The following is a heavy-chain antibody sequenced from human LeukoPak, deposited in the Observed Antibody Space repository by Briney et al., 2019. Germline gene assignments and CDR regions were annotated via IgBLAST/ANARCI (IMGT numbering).Heavy chain of an antibody. J-gene: IGHJ3*02. V-gene: IGHV3-21*01. Sequence: KPGGSLRLSCAASGFSFSHYTMNWVRQTPGKGLEWISSINPVGTSTYYADSVKGRFTISRDAAKNSLYLQMNSLRVEDTSVYYCARDWDSDIRGQGTMVTVSS. CDR3: ARDWDSDI. D-gene: IGHD1-26*01. CDR2: INPVGTST. CDR1: GFSFSHYT.